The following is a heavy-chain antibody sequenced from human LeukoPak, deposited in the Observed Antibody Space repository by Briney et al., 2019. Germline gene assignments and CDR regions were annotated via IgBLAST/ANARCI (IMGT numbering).Heavy chain of an antibody. CDR3: ARDRNYYASGSTDY. Sequence: PGRSLRLSCAASGFTFDNYAMHWVRQAPGKGLEWVSGLSWDSASLAYAVSVKGRFTISRDNAKNSLYLQMNSLRSEYTAFYYCARDRNYYASGSTDYWGHGILVTVSS. V-gene: IGHV3-9*01. J-gene: IGHJ4*01. D-gene: IGHD3-10*01. CDR1: GFTFDNYA. CDR2: LSWDSASL.